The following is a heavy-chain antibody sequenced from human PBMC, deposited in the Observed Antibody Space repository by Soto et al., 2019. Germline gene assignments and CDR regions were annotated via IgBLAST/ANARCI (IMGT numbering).Heavy chain of an antibody. CDR2: ISYDGNNR. Sequence: QVKLVESGGGVVQPGRSLRLSCAASGFTSGTYGMHWVRQAPGKGLEWVAFISYDGNNRYYIDSVKGRFTISRDKSKNTLYLQMNSLRAEDTAVYYCAKIRSGWYGGAFDDWGRGTLVTVSS. D-gene: IGHD6-19*01. CDR3: AKIRSGWYGGAFDD. J-gene: IGHJ4*02. V-gene: IGHV3-30*18. CDR1: GFTSGTYG.